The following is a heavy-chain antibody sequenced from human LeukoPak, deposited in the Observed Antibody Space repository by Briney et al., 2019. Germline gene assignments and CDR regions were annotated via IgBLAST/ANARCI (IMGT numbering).Heavy chain of an antibody. V-gene: IGHV5-51*01. D-gene: IGHD3-3*01. J-gene: IGHJ4*02. CDR3: ARGLRPPYYDFWSGSYYFDY. Sequence: GESLKISCKGSGYSFTSHWIGWVRQMPGKGLEWMGIIYPGDSDTRYSPSFQGQVTISADKSISTAYLQWSSLKASDTAMYYCARGLRPPYYDFWSGSYYFDYWGQGTLVTVSS. CDR1: GYSFTSHW. CDR2: IYPGDSDT.